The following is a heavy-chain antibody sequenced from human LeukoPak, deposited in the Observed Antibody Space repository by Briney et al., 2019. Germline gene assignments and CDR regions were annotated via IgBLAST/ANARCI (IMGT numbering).Heavy chain of an antibody. CDR3: ARRYHDYSGYSRQFDY. CDR1: GYSFNTYW. D-gene: IGHD3-22*01. J-gene: IGHJ4*02. CDR2: IYAGDSDT. V-gene: IGHV5-51*01. Sequence: GESLKISCEGSGYSFNTYWIGWVRQMPGKGLEWRGIIYAGDSDTRYSPSFQGQVTISADKSISTAYLQWSSLKTSDTAMYYCARRYHDYSGYSRQFDYWGQGTLVTVSS.